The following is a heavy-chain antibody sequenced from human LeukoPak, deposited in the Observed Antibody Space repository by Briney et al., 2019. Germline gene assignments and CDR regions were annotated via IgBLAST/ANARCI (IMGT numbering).Heavy chain of an antibody. V-gene: IGHV3-66*01. CDR3: ARDVLREGSSYN. CDR2: IYINDYA. Sequence: GGSLRLSCAASGITVSTDYMSWVRQAPGKGLEWVSIIYINDYAYYSDSVKGRFTISRDNSKNTLDLQMSSLRAEDTAVYYCARDVLREGSSYNWGQGTLVTVSS. J-gene: IGHJ4*02. CDR1: GITVSTDY. D-gene: IGHD3-10*01.